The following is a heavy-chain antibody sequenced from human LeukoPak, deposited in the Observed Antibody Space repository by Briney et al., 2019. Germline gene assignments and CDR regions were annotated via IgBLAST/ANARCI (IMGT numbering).Heavy chain of an antibody. CDR2: INHSGST. CDR3: ARTKIAARPHYFDY. CDR1: GGSFSGYY. J-gene: IGHJ4*02. D-gene: IGHD6-6*01. V-gene: IGHV4-34*01. Sequence: SETLPLTCAVYGGSFSGYYWSGIRQHPGRELEWMGEINHSGSTNYNPSLKRRVTISVDTSINHFSLKLSSVTAADTAVYYCARTKIAARPHYFDYWGQGTLVTVSS.